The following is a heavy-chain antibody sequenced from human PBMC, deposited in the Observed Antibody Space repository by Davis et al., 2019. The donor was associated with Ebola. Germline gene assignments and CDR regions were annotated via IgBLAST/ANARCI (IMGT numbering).Heavy chain of an antibody. CDR1: GFTFNTFG. CDR2: ISTTSAFI. CDR3: AKDFGGPVDN. J-gene: IGHJ4*02. D-gene: IGHD3-3*01. V-gene: IGHV3-21*01. Sequence: GESLKISCAASGFTFNTFGMTWVRQAPGKGLEWVSSISTTSAFIYYADSVKGRFSISRDTAKNTLFLQMNSLRVEDTAVYYCAKDFGGPVDNWGQGTLVTVSS.